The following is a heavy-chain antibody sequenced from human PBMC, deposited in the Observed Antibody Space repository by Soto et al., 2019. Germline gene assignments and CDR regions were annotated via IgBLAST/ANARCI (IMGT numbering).Heavy chain of an antibody. J-gene: IGHJ4*02. CDR2: TYYRSKWYN. D-gene: IGHD6-19*01. V-gene: IGHV6-1*01. CDR3: VRDRSRVAVDFDY. CDR1: GDSVSSNSAT. Sequence: SQTLSLSGGISGDSVSSNSATWNWIRQSPSRGLEWLGRTYYRSKWYNDYAISVRGRITINPDTSKNQFSLQLNSVTPEDTAVYYCVRDRSRVAVDFDYWGQGTLVTVSS.